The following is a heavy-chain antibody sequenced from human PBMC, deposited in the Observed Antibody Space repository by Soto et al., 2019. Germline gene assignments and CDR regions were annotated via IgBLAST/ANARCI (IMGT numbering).Heavy chain of an antibody. CDR1: GYTFTGYY. V-gene: IGHV1-2*04. D-gene: IGHD5-18*01. Sequence: GASVKVSCKASGYTFTGYYMYWVRQAPGQGLEWMGWINPNSGGTNYAQKFQGWVTMTRDTSISTAYMELSSLRSEDTAVYYCATGPVDTAMGTLIDYWGQGTLVTVSS. CDR3: ATGPVDTAMGTLIDY. CDR2: INPNSGGT. J-gene: IGHJ4*02.